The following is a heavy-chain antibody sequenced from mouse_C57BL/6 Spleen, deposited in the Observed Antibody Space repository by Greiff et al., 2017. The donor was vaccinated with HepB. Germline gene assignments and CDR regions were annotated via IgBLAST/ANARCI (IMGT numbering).Heavy chain of an antibody. Sequence: EVQLQQSGAELVRPGASVKLSCTASGFNIKDDYMHWVKQRPEQGLEWIGWIDPENGDTEYASKFQGKATITADTSSNTADLHLSSLTSEDTAVYYCTKLRPQRYFDVWGTGTTVTVSS. CDR3: TKLRPQRYFDV. D-gene: IGHD1-2*01. CDR2: IDPENGDT. J-gene: IGHJ1*03. V-gene: IGHV14-4*01. CDR1: GFNIKDDY.